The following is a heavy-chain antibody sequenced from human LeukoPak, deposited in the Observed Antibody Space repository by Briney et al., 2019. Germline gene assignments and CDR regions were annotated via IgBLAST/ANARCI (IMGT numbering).Heavy chain of an antibody. CDR2: INHSGNT. D-gene: IGHD6-13*01. Sequence: SETLSLTCAVYGGSFGGYYWSWIRQPPGKGLEWIGEINHSGNTNDNPSHKSRATISVDTSKNQFSLKLCSVTAADTAVYYCARVAAAGTDPGAFDMWGQGTMVTVSS. J-gene: IGHJ3*02. V-gene: IGHV4-34*04. CDR3: ARVAAAGTDPGAFDM. CDR1: GGSFGGYY.